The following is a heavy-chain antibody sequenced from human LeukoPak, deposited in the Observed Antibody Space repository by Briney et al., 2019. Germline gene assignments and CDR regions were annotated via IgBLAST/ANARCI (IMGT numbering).Heavy chain of an antibody. CDR1: GYTFTSSA. CDR3: ARDSYYDFWSGFYTAWGAFDI. Sequence: ASVKVSCKASGYTFTSSAMNWVRQAPGQGLEWMGWINTNTGNPTYAQGFTGRFVFSLDTSVSTAYLQISSLKAEDTAVYYCARDSYYDFWSGFYTAWGAFDIWGQGTMVTVSS. D-gene: IGHD3-3*01. J-gene: IGHJ3*02. V-gene: IGHV7-4-1*02. CDR2: INTNTGNP.